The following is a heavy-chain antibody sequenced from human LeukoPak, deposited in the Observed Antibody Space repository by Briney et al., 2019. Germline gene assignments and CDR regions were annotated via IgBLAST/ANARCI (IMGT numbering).Heavy chain of an antibody. CDR3: ARVRLNYYDSSGSTSHFDY. CDR2: IYHSGST. Sequence: SETLSLTCTVSGYSISSGYYWGWIRQPPGKGLEWIGSIYHSGSTYYNPSLKSRVTISVDTSENQFSLKLSSVTAADTAVYYCARVRLNYYDSSGSTSHFDYWGQGTLVTVSS. V-gene: IGHV4-38-2*02. D-gene: IGHD3-22*01. J-gene: IGHJ4*02. CDR1: GYSISSGYY.